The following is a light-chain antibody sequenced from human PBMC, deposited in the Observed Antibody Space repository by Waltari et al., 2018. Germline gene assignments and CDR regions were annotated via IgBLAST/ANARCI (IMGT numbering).Light chain of an antibody. J-gene: IGKJ3*01. CDR3: QERSDWRGLT. CDR1: QSFNNY. CDR2: DAS. Sequence: EIVLTQSPATLSLSPGERAVLSCRASQSFNNYLAWYQQKPGQAPRLLICDASTRATGIAARFSGSGSGTDFTLTISSLEPEDSAVYYCQERSDWRGLTFGPGTKVDIK. V-gene: IGKV3-11*01.